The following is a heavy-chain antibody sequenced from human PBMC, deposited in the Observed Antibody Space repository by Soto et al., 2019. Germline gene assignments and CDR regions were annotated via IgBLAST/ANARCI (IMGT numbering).Heavy chain of an antibody. CDR1: GFTFSIYT. CDR3: ARDAYYYDSRGSLYFDY. D-gene: IGHD3-22*01. V-gene: IGHV3-21*01. CDR2: ISSGSSYR. Sequence: GGSLRLSCAASGFTFSIYTMNWVRQAPGKGLEWVSSISSGSSYRYYADSVEGRFTTSRDDAKNSLYLQMSSLRAEDTAVYYCARDAYYYDSRGSLYFDYWGQGSLVTVSS. J-gene: IGHJ4*02.